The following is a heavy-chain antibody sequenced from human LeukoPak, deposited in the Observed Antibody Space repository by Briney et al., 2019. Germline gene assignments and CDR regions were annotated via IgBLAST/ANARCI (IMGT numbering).Heavy chain of an antibody. V-gene: IGHV3-23*01. D-gene: IGHD6-19*01. CDR1: GFTFSSYA. CDR3: AKGRNRIAVTGSSY. CDR2: ISGSGGST. Sequence: GGSLRLSCAASGFTFSSYATSWVRQAPGKGLEWVSAISGSGGSTYYADSVKGRFTISRDNSKNTLYLQMNSLRAEDTAVYYCAKGRNRIAVTGSSYWGQGTLVTVSS. J-gene: IGHJ4*02.